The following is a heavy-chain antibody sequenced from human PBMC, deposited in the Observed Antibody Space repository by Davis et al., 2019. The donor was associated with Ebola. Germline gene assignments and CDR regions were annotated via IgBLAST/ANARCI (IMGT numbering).Heavy chain of an antibody. V-gene: IGHV3-7*01. Sequence: GESLKISCAASGFTFSSYWMSWVRQAPGKGLEWVANIKQDGSEKYYADSVKGRFTISRDNSKNTLYLQMNSLRAEDTAVYYCARQFYWFDPLGQGTLVTVSS. D-gene: IGHD1-1*01. J-gene: IGHJ5*02. CDR1: GFTFSSYW. CDR3: ARQFYWFDP. CDR2: IKQDGSEK.